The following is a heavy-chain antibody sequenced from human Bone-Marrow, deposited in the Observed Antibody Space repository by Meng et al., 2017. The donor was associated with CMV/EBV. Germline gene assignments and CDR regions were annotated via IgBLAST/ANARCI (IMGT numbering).Heavy chain of an antibody. J-gene: IGHJ4*02. V-gene: IGHV3-33*06. Sequence: GESLKISCAASGFTFSSYGMHWVRQAPGKGLEWVAVIWYDGSNKYYADSVKGRFTISRDNSKNTLYLQMNSLRAEDTAVYYCAKGLRFLEWFPFDYWGQGNLVTVSS. D-gene: IGHD3-3*01. CDR3: AKGLRFLEWFPFDY. CDR1: GFTFSSYG. CDR2: IWYDGSNK.